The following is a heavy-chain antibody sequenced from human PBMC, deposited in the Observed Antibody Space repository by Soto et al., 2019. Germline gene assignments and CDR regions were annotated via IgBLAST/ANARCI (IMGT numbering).Heavy chain of an antibody. CDR2: VYPGGSDT. V-gene: IGHV5-51*01. Sequence: GESLKICCKGSGYRCTSYSIGWMRQMTRKPLAWMRIVYPGGSDTSYSPSFPGQFTISADTSISTAYLQWSSLKASDTAMYYGARNRTTYYDFWSGYYTPNYYYGMDVWGQGTTVTVSS. CDR3: ARNRTTYYDFWSGYYTPNYYYGMDV. J-gene: IGHJ6*02. CDR1: GYRCTSYS. D-gene: IGHD3-3*01.